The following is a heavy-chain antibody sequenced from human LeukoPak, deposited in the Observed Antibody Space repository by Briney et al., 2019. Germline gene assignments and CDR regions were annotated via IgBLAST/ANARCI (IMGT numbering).Heavy chain of an antibody. CDR3: ARRGPRSGSSGYRYFDL. J-gene: IGHJ2*01. CDR2: VSPGDSDT. Sequence: GESLKISCQGSGYNFGIYWIGWVRQMPGKGLEWMGIVSPGDSDTRYSPSFQGHVTISVDKSINTALLQWSALEASDRAMYYCARRGPRSGSSGYRYFDLWGRGTLVTVSS. D-gene: IGHD1-26*01. V-gene: IGHV5-51*01. CDR1: GYNFGIYW.